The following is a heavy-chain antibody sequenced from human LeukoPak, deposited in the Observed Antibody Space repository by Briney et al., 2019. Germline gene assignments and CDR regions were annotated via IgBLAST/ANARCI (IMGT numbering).Heavy chain of an antibody. CDR3: ARAGDEEIPDY. D-gene: IGHD1-1*01. V-gene: IGHV3-21*01. J-gene: IGHJ4*02. Sequence: GGSLRLPCAASGFTFSSYSMNWVRQAPGKGLEWVSSISSSSSYIYYADSVKGRFTISRDNAKNSLYLQMNSLRAEDTAVYYCARAGDEEIPDYWGQGTLVTVSS. CDR2: ISSSSSYI. CDR1: GFTFSSYS.